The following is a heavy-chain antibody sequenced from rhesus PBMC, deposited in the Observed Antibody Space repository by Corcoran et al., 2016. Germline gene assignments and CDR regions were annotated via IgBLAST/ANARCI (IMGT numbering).Heavy chain of an antibody. V-gene: IGHV4-173*01. Sequence: QLQLQESGPGLVKPSETLSLTCAVYGGSFSGNYWSWIRQPPGKGLEGIGRMAGRGGSTDCNPSLKSRVTSSTDTSKNQLSLNLNSVTAADTAVYFCARNYGTFFDHWGQGVLVTISS. J-gene: IGHJ4*01. D-gene: IGHD4-29*01. CDR1: GGSFSGNY. CDR3: ARNYGTFFDH. CDR2: MAGRGGST.